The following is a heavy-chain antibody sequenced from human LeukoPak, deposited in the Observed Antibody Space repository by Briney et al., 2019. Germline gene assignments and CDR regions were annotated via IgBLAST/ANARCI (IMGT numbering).Heavy chain of an antibody. CDR2: INTDGNTR. V-gene: IGHV3-74*01. CDR1: GFTFSTSW. D-gene: IGHD3-22*01. Sequence: GGSLRLSCAASGFTFSTSWMHWVRQAPGKGLVWVSRINTDGNTRDYADSVKGRFTISRDNAKNTMYLQMNSLRAEDTAIYYCVRDMGYYDKVWGQGTLVTVSS. J-gene: IGHJ4*02. CDR3: VRDMGYYDKV.